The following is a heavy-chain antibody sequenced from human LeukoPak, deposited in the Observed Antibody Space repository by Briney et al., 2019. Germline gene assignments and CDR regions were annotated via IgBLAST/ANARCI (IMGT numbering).Heavy chain of an antibody. V-gene: IGHV3-23*01. D-gene: IGHD3-3*01. CDR1: GFTFSNYW. CDR3: VSGSGYYHRYFDY. Sequence: SGGSLRLSCAASGFTFSNYWMSWVRQAPGTGLEWVSTITVSGGSTYYADSVKGRFTISRDDSKNTVYLQMNSLRADDTAVYYCVSGSGYYHRYFDYWGQGTLVTVSS. CDR2: ITVSGGST. J-gene: IGHJ4*02.